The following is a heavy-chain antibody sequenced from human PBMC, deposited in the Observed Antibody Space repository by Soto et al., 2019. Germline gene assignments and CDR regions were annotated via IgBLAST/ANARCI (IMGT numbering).Heavy chain of an antibody. V-gene: IGHV4-59*01. CDR3: ARASFNNGLYFAH. Sequence: PADTLSVTSTVSDESIRSFYLNWIRQPPGKGLEWIGYIYSSGHTHYNPSLKSRVTMSVDTSKNQFSLILNSVTVADTAVYYCARASFNNGLYFAHWGRGILVTVSS. D-gene: IGHD2-8*01. CDR2: IYSSGHT. J-gene: IGHJ4*02. CDR1: DESIRSFY.